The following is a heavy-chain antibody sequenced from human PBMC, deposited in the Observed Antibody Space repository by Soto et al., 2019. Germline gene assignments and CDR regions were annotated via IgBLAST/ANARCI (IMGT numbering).Heavy chain of an antibody. J-gene: IGHJ6*02. Sequence: KSSETLSLTCTVYGGSFSGYYWSWIRQPPGKGLEWIGEINHSGSTNYNPSLKSRVTISVDTSKNQFSLKLSSVTAADTAVYYCARATYYDFWSGYYPTDYYYYGMDVWGQGTTVTVSS. D-gene: IGHD3-3*01. CDR2: INHSGST. V-gene: IGHV4-34*01. CDR3: ARATYYDFWSGYYPTDYYYYGMDV. CDR1: GGSFSGYY.